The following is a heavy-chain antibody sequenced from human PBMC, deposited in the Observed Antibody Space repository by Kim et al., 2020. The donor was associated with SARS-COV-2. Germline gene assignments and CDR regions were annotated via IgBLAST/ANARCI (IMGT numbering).Heavy chain of an antibody. J-gene: IGHJ6*02. D-gene: IGHD4-17*01. Sequence: KVQGRGTITRDTSASTAYMELSSLRSEDTAVYYCATTVTPPSHYYGMDVWGQGTTVTVSS. CDR3: ATTVTPPSHYYGMDV. V-gene: IGHV1-3*01.